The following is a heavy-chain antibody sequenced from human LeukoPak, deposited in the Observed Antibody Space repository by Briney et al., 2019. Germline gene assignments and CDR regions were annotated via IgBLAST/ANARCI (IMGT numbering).Heavy chain of an antibody. CDR2: IKSKTDGGTT. Sequence: GGTLSLSCAASRFTFSNACMSCVRHAPGKGLECVGRIKSKTDGGTTDYAAPVKGRFTISRDDSKNTLYLQMNRLKTEDTAVYYCAQFSWGQGTLVTVSS. D-gene: IGHD5-24*01. V-gene: IGHV3-15*01. J-gene: IGHJ4*02. CDR3: AQFS. CDR1: RFTFSNAC.